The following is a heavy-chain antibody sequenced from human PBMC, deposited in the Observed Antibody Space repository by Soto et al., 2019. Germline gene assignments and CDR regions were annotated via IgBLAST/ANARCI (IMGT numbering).Heavy chain of an antibody. Sequence: PGGSLRLSCAASGLTFSSYWMHWVRQAPGKGLVWVSRINSDGSSTSYADSVKGRFTISRDNAKNTLYLQMNSLRAEDTAVYYCARLSDITGTAGGGFDPWGQGTLVTVSS. J-gene: IGHJ5*02. CDR2: INSDGSST. D-gene: IGHD1-7*01. V-gene: IGHV3-74*01. CDR3: ARLSDITGTAGGGFDP. CDR1: GLTFSSYW.